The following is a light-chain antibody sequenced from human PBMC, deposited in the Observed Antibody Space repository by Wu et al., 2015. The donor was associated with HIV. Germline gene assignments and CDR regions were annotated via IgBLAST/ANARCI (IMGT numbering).Light chain of an antibody. CDR1: QDIPNS. CDR3: QQYYSYPPWT. J-gene: IGKJ1*01. V-gene: IGKV1-8*01. CDR2: ATS. Sequence: AIQLTQSPPSLSASIGDRVTITCRASQDIPNSLGWYQQKPGRAPRLLIYATSILQTWAPSRFSGRGSGTDFTLTINSLQAEDVATYYCQQYYSYPPWTFGQGTKVEIK.